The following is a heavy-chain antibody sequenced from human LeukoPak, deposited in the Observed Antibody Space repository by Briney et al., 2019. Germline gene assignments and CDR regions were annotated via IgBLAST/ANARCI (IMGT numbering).Heavy chain of an antibody. J-gene: IGHJ4*02. V-gene: IGHV3-73*01. Sequence: GGSLRLSYTASGFNFSGSAMHWVRQASGKGLEWIGRIRNKANNYATAYVASVKGRFTISRDDSKNTAYLQMNSLKIEDTAVYYCARHLGAGGSGVDYWGQGTLVTVSS. CDR2: IRNKANNYAT. CDR3: ARHLGAGGSGVDY. CDR1: GFNFSGSA. D-gene: IGHD1-26*01.